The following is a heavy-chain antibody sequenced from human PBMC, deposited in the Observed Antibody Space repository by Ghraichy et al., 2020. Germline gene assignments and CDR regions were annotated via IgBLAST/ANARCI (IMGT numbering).Heavy chain of an antibody. CDR2: ISESGATT. Sequence: GGSLRLSCAASGVTFSSRAMNWVRQAPGKGLEWVSSISESGATTDYADSVKGLFTISRDNAKNTLYLQMNRLRVEDTVLFYCAKQLIPVAASLGQGTLVTVSS. J-gene: IGHJ5*02. CDR3: AKQLIPVAAS. D-gene: IGHD2-2*01. CDR1: GVTFSSRA. V-gene: IGHV3-23*01.